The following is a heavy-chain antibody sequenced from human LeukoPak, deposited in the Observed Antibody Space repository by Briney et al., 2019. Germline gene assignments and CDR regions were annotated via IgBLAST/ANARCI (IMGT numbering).Heavy chain of an antibody. CDR3: ARAEYSSSWPIDY. D-gene: IGHD6-13*01. CDR1: GYTFTRYG. Sequence: ALVKVSCKASGYTFTRYGISWVRQAPGQGLEWMGWIRAYTGNTNYAQKLQGRVTMTTDTSTSTAYMELRSLRSDDAAVYYCARAEYSSSWPIDYWGQGTLVTVSS. J-gene: IGHJ4*02. CDR2: IRAYTGNT. V-gene: IGHV1-18*04.